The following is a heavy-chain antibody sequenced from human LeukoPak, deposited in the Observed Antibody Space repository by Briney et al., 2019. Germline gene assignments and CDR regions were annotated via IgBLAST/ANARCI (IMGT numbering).Heavy chain of an antibody. D-gene: IGHD2-2*01. CDR1: GFTFSSYA. CDR2: ISYDGSNK. CDR3: ARDSLDIVVVPAATRVYYYYYMDV. V-gene: IGHV3-30*04. J-gene: IGHJ6*03. Sequence: GGSLRLSCAASGFTFSSYAMHWVRQAPGKGLEWVAVISYDGSNKYYADSVKGRFTISRDNSKNTLYLQMNSLRAEDTAVYYCARDSLDIVVVPAATRVYYYYYMDVWGKGTTVTVSS.